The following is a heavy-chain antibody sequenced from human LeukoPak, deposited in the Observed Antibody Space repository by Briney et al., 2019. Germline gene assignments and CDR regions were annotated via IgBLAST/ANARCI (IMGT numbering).Heavy chain of an antibody. Sequence: PSETLSLTCTVSGGSISSSSYYWGWIRQPPGKGLEWIGSIYYSGSTYYNPSLKSRVTISVDTSKNQFSLKLSSVTAADTAVYYCARHTYYDFWSGSGDAFDIWGQGTMVTVSS. J-gene: IGHJ3*02. CDR1: GGSISSSSYY. CDR3: ARHTYYDFWSGSGDAFDI. V-gene: IGHV4-39*01. CDR2: IYYSGST. D-gene: IGHD3-3*01.